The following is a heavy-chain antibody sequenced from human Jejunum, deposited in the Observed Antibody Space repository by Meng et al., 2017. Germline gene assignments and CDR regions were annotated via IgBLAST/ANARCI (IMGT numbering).Heavy chain of an antibody. CDR3: ARDAGSFLDYYFDS. CDR1: GYTFSDHY. J-gene: IGHJ4*02. Sequence: QVQLVQSGAEVKKSGASVKVSCKASGYTFSDHYIHRVRQAPGQGLEWMGWTNPDTGGTNYAQKFQGWVTMTRDTSISTAYMELRRLRSDDTAVYYCARDAGSFLDYYFDSWGQGTLVTVSS. D-gene: IGHD1-1*01. V-gene: IGHV1-2*04. CDR2: TNPDTGGT.